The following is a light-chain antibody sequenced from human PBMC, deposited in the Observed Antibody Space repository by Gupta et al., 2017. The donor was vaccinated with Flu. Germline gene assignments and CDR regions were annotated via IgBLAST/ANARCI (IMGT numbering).Light chain of an antibody. V-gene: IGKV1-39*01. CDR3: QPPYTTPFT. CDR2: DAS. J-gene: IGKJ3*01. CDR1: QSISSR. Sequence: DIQMTQSLSALSASIGDRVTITCRASQSISSRVNCYQQKPGKAPKLLIYDASSLQSVVPSRFDGGGSGKDFTLTIGGLPPEDFAAYFFQPPYTTPFTFGPGTKVDIK.